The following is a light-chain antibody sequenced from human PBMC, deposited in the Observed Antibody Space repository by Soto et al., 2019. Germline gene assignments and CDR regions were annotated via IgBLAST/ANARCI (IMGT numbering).Light chain of an antibody. CDR1: SSDVGAYKY. Sequence: QSALTKPPSASGSPGQSVTISCTGTSSDVGAYKYVSWYQQYPGKAPKLMIYEVTKRPSGVPDRFSGSKSGNTASLTVSGLQAEDEADYYRTSYVGNDIWVFGGGTKVTVL. CDR2: EVT. J-gene: IGLJ3*02. V-gene: IGLV2-8*01. CDR3: TSYVGNDIWV.